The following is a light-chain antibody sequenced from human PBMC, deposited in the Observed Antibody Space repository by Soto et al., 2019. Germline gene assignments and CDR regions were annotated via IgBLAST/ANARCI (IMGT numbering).Light chain of an antibody. J-gene: IGKJ1*01. V-gene: IGKV1-8*01. Sequence: AIRMTQSPSSLSASTGDRVTITCLASQGISSYLAWYQQKPGKAPKLLIYAASTLQSGVPSRFSGSGSGTDFTLTISCLHSEDFATYYCQQYYSYPRTFGQGTKV. CDR1: QGISSY. CDR2: AAS. CDR3: QQYYSYPRT.